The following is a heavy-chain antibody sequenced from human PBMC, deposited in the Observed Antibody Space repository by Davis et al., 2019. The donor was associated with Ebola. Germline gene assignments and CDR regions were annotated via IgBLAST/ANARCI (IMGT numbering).Heavy chain of an antibody. Sequence: PGGSLRLSCTVSGGSISSYYWSWIRQPPGKGLEWIGYIYYSGSTNYNPSLKSRVTISVDTSKNQFSLKLSSVTAADTAVYYCARDWAPSGAPGAPDVWGKGTTVTVSS. D-gene: IGHD3-10*01. V-gene: IGHV4-59*12. CDR2: IYYSGST. J-gene: IGHJ6*04. CDR3: ARDWAPSGAPGAPDV. CDR1: GGSISSYY.